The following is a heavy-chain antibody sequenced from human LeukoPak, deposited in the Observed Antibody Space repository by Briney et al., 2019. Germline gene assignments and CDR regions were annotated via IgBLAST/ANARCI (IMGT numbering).Heavy chain of an antibody. CDR3: ARWGRSSGYYFDY. V-gene: IGHV3-33*08. CDR2: IWYDGSNT. J-gene: IGHJ4*02. D-gene: IGHD3-22*01. CDR1: GFTFSSYS. Sequence: GGSLRLSCAASGFTFSSYSMNWVRQAPGKGLEWVAVIWYDGSNTYYADSVKGRFTISRDNSKNTLYLQMNSLRAEDTAVYYCARWGRSSGYYFDYWGQGTLVTVSS.